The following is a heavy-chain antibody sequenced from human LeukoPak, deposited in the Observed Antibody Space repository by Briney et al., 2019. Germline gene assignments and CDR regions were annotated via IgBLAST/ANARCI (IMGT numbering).Heavy chain of an antibody. Sequence: GGSLRLSCAASGFTFSTYSMNWVRQAPGKGLEWVSSISSGGNYIYCADSVRGRFTISRDNAKNSLYLQMNSLRVEETAVYYCARAGILVAGTDWYFDLWGRGSLVTVSS. D-gene: IGHD6-19*01. CDR2: ISSGGNYI. CDR1: GFTFSTYS. J-gene: IGHJ2*01. CDR3: ARAGILVAGTDWYFDL. V-gene: IGHV3-21*01.